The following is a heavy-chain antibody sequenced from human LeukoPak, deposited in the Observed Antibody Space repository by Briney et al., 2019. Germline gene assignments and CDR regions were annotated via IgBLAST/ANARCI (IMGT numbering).Heavy chain of an antibody. V-gene: IGHV3-21*01. CDR1: GFTFSSYS. D-gene: IGHD1-1*01. Sequence: GGSLTLSCAASGFTFSSYSMNWVRQPPGKGLEWVSSISSSSSYIYYADSVKGRFTISRDNAKNSLYLQMNSLRAEDTAVYYCARDNDAGDAFDIWGQGTMVTVSS. CDR2: ISSSSSYI. J-gene: IGHJ3*02. CDR3: ARDNDAGDAFDI.